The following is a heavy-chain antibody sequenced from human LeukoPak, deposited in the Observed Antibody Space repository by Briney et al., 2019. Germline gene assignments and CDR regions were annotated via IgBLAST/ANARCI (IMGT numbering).Heavy chain of an antibody. J-gene: IGHJ4*02. CDR3: ASDLPRTKTD. V-gene: IGHV1-69*13. Sequence: ASVKVSCKASGGTFSSYAISWVRQAPGQGLEWMGGIIPIFGTANYAQKFQGRVTITADESTSTAYMELSSLRSEDTAVYYCASDLPRTKTDWGQGTLVTVSS. CDR1: GGTFSSYA. D-gene: IGHD2-8*01. CDR2: IIPIFGTA.